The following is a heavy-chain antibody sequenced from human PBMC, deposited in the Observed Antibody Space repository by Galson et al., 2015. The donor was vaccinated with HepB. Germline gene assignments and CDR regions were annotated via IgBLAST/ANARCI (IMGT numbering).Heavy chain of an antibody. CDR1: GFTFSSYA. D-gene: IGHD3-9*01. J-gene: IGHJ5*02. Sequence: SLILSCAASGFTFSSYAMHWVRQAPGKGLEYVSAISSNGGSTYYANSVKGRFTISRDNSKNTLYLQMGSLRAEDMAVYYCARGYYDILTGPPAFDPWGQGTLVTVSS. CDR3: ARGYYDILTGPPAFDP. CDR2: ISSNGGST. V-gene: IGHV3-64*01.